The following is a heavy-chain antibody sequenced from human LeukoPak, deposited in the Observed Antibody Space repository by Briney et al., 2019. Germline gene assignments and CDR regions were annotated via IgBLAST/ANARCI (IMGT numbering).Heavy chain of an antibody. V-gene: IGHV4-59*01. J-gene: IGHJ4*02. CDR1: GGSIRSYY. D-gene: IGHD5-18*01. CDR2: IYYSGST. Sequence: KPSETLSLTCTVSGGSIRSYYWSWIRQPPGKGLEWIGYIYYSGSTNYNPSLKSRVTISVDTSKNQFSLKLSSVTAADTAVYYCAREYSYGYSGYFDYWGQGTLVTVSS. CDR3: AREYSYGYSGYFDY.